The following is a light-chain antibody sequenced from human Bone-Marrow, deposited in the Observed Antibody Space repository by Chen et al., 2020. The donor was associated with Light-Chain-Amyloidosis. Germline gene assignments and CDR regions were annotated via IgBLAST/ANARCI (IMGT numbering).Light chain of an antibody. CDR3: QSYQGSSEGV. J-gene: IGLJ3*02. Sequence: NFMLTQPHSVSESPGKTVIISCTRSSGSIATNYVQWYQQRPGSSPTTVSYEDDQRPSGVPDRFSGSIERSSISASLTVSGLKTEDEADYCCQSYQGSSEGVFGGGTKLTVL. V-gene: IGLV6-57*01. CDR1: SGSIATNY. CDR2: EDD.